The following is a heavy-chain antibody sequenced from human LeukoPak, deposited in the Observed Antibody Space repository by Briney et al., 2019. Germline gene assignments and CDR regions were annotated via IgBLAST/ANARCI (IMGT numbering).Heavy chain of an antibody. CDR1: GFPFSNAW. Sequence: GGSLRLSCAASGFPFSNAWMSWVRQAPGKGLEWVSAISGSGGSTYYADSVKGRFTISRDNSKNTLYLLMNSLRAVDTAVYYCAKGGQVAIAAAGPPFFDYWGQGTLVTVSS. CDR3: AKGGQVAIAAAGPPFFDY. J-gene: IGHJ4*02. D-gene: IGHD6-13*01. CDR2: ISGSGGST. V-gene: IGHV3-23*01.